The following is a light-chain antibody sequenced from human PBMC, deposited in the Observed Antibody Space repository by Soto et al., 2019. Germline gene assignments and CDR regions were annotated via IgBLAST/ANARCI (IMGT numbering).Light chain of an antibody. CDR2: GAS. Sequence: DIQMTQSPSTLSASVGDRVTITCRASESMSNCSAWYQQKPGKAPTLLISGASSLQSGVPSRFSGSASGTEFTLTISSLQPDDIATYYCQQCHRYLTFGQGTRWIS. J-gene: IGKJ1*01. V-gene: IGKV1-5*01. CDR3: QQCHRYLT. CDR1: ESMSNC.